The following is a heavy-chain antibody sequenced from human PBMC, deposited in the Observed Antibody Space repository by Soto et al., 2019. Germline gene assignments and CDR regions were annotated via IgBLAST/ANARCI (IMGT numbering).Heavy chain of an antibody. J-gene: IGHJ6*02. V-gene: IGHV1-69*13. Sequence: ASVEVSCKASGGTFSSYAISWVRQAPGQGLEWMGGIIPIFGTANYAQKFQGRVTITADESTSTAYMELSSLRSEDTAVYYCARASAMAVDRSSYSSGWYRLYYGMDVWGQATTVTSP. CDR1: GGTFSSYA. D-gene: IGHD6-19*01. CDR2: IIPIFGTA. CDR3: ARASAMAVDRSSYSSGWYRLYYGMDV.